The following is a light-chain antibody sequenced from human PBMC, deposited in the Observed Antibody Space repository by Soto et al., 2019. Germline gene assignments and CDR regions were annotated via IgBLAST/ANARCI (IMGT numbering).Light chain of an antibody. CDR3: QQSSNWPRT. Sequence: EIVLTQSPATLSLSPGERATLSCRASQSVSSYLAWYQQKPGQAPRLLIYDASNRATGIPARFSGRGSGTDFTITINSLEPEDFAVYYCQQSSNWPRTFGQGTKVEIK. V-gene: IGKV3-11*01. J-gene: IGKJ1*01. CDR2: DAS. CDR1: QSVSSY.